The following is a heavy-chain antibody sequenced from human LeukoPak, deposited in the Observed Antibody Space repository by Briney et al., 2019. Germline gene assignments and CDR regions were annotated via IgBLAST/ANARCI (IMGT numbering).Heavy chain of an antibody. Sequence: ASVKVSCKVSGYALTDLSMHWVRQTPGKGLEWMGGIDPEDGEITYAQKFQGRVTITADESTSTAYMELSSLRSEDTAVYYCACAVSGSHDYWGQGTLVTVSS. D-gene: IGHD1-26*01. CDR1: GYALTDLS. CDR2: IDPEDGEI. CDR3: ACAVSGSHDY. V-gene: IGHV1-24*01. J-gene: IGHJ4*02.